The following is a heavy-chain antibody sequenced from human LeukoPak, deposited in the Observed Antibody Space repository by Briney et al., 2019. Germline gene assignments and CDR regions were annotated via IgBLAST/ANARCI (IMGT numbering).Heavy chain of an antibody. J-gene: IGHJ6*02. D-gene: IGHD3-10*01. Sequence: GGSLRLSCAASGFTFSSYAMSWVRQAPGKGLEWVSAISDSGGSTYYADSVKGRFTISRDNSKNTLYLQMNSLRAEDTAVYYCAKRELLWSGDYCYYGMDVWGQGTTVTVSS. CDR1: GFTFSSYA. CDR3: AKRELLWSGDYCYYGMDV. V-gene: IGHV3-23*01. CDR2: ISDSGGST.